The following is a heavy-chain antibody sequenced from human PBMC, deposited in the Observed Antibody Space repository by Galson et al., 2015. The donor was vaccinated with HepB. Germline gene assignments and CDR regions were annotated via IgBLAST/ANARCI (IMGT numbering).Heavy chain of an antibody. CDR3: TPYYYESSGYYVDY. D-gene: IGHD3-22*01. CDR2: ISGGNGDNT. CDR1: GFTFRPYA. J-gene: IGHJ4*02. Sequence: SLRLSCAASGFTFRPYAMTWVRQAPGKGLEWVSSISGGNGDNTYYADSVKGRFTISRDNSKNTLYLQMNSLRAEDTAVYYCTPYYYESSGYYVDYWGQGTLVTVSS. V-gene: IGHV3-23*01.